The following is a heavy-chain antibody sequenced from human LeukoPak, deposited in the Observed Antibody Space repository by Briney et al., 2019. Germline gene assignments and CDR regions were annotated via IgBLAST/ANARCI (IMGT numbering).Heavy chain of an antibody. Sequence: GASVKVSCKASGGTLNTYAISWVRHAPGQGLVWMGGITPIFNSPNYAQKFQGRVTFTADKSTGTAYMELSSLRSEDTAIYYCASGHCDGGNCYDSGKDAFDIWGQGTMVTVSS. CDR3: ASGHCDGGNCYDSGKDAFDI. CDR2: ITPIFNSP. J-gene: IGHJ3*02. CDR1: GGTLNTYA. D-gene: IGHD2-15*01. V-gene: IGHV1-69*06.